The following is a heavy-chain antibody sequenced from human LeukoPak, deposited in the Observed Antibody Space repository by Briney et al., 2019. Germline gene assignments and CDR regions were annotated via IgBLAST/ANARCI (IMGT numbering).Heavy chain of an antibody. CDR1: GFTFSSYV. Sequence: GASLRLSCAASGFTFSSYVMSWVRQAPGKGLVWVSRINSDGSSTNYADSVKGRFTISRDNAKNTLYLQMNSLRAEDTAVYYCTRGYCSGGTCQARAFDIWGQGTMVTVSS. CDR2: INSDGSST. V-gene: IGHV3-74*01. J-gene: IGHJ3*02. D-gene: IGHD2-15*01. CDR3: TRGYCSGGTCQARAFDI.